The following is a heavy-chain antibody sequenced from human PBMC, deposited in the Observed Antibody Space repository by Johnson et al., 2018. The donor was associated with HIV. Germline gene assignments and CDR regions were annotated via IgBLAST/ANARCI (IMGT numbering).Heavy chain of an antibody. D-gene: IGHD4-23*01. CDR2: VSYDGPDK. J-gene: IGHJ3*02. V-gene: IGHV3-30*04. CDR3: ARGRYGRMTTVAAAAFDI. CDR1: GFTFKIYA. Sequence: QVQLVESGGGVVQPGTSLRLSCAASGFTFKIYAMHWVRQAPGKGLEWVAVVSYDGPDKYYADSVKGRFTISRDNSKNTLYLQMNSLRAEDTALYYCARGRYGRMTTVAAAAFDIWGQGTMVTVSS.